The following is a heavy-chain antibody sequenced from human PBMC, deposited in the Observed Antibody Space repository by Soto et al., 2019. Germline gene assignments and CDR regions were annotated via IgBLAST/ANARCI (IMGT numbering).Heavy chain of an antibody. CDR2: IIPIFGTA. J-gene: IGHJ4*02. CDR3: ARDGGPYYDILTGYSGFDY. D-gene: IGHD3-9*01. Sequence: QVQLVQSGAEVKKPGSSVKVSCKASGGTFSSYAISWVRQAPGQGLEWMGGIIPIFGTANYAQKFQGRVTITADESTSTVYMELSSLRSEDTAVYYCARDGGPYYDILTGYSGFDYWGQGTLVTVSS. V-gene: IGHV1-69*01. CDR1: GGTFSSYA.